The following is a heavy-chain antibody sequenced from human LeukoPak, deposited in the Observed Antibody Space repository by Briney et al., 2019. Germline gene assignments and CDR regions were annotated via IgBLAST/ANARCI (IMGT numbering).Heavy chain of an antibody. CDR2: IYSGDST. D-gene: IGHD3-3*01. CDR3: ARDLWDATGY. V-gene: IGHV3-66*02. CDR1: GFSTNY. Sequence: PGGSLRLSSAVSGFSTNYMSWVRQAPGKGLEWVSVIYSGDSTYYADSVKGRFTISRDISKNTLYLQMNSLRPEDTAVYHCARDLWDATGYWGQGTLVTVSS. J-gene: IGHJ4*02.